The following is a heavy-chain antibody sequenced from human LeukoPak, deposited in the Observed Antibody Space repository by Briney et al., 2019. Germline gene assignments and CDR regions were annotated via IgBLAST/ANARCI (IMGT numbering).Heavy chain of an antibody. J-gene: IGHJ6*02. V-gene: IGHV4-30-4*01. CDR3: ARRRGRDRYYYYGMDV. Sequence: PSETLSLTCTVSGGSISSGDYYWSWIRQPPGKGLEWIGYIYYSGSTYYNPSLKSRVTISVDTSKNQFSLKLSSVTAADTAVYYCARRRGRDRYYYYGMDVWGQGTTVTVSS. CDR2: IYYSGST. CDR1: GGSISSGDYY. D-gene: IGHD3-10*01.